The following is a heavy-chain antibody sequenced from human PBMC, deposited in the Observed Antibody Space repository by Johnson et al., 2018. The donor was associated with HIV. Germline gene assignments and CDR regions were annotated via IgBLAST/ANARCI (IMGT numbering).Heavy chain of an antibody. CDR2: IYSGGNT. CDR1: GFTVSSNY. D-gene: IGHD3-10*01. J-gene: IGHJ3*02. Sequence: VQLVESGGGLIQPGGSLRLSCAASGFTVSSNYMSWVRQPPGKGLEWVSVIYSGGNTYYADSVKGRFTISRDNSKNTLYVQMNSLRAEDTAVYYCAKSTQANILRESGPYGAFDIWGQGTMVTGSS. CDR3: AKSTQANILRESGPYGAFDI. V-gene: IGHV3-66*03.